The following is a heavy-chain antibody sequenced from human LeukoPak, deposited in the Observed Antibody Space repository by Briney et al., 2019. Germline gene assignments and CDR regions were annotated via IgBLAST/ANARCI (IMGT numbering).Heavy chain of an antibody. CDR1: GGSISSYY. CDR2: IYYSGST. D-gene: IGHD3-10*01. J-gene: IGHJ4*02. CDR3: ARHGTMVRGSFDY. Sequence: SETLSLTCTVSGGSISSYYWSWIRQPPGKGLEWISYIYYSGSTNYNPSLKSRVTISVDTSKNQFSLKLSSLTAADTAVYYCARHGTMVRGSFDYWGQGTLVTVSS. V-gene: IGHV4-59*08.